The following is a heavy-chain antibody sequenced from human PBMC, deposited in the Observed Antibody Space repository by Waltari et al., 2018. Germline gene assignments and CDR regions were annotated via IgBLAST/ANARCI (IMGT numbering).Heavy chain of an antibody. CDR2: INSRGSTI. D-gene: IGHD5-12*01. CDR1: GFHFSAFE. J-gene: IGHJ5*02. V-gene: IGHV3-48*03. CDR3: ARDRDGYKKADL. Sequence: VQLVESGGDLVQPGGSLRLSCAASGFHFSAFEMNWVRQAPGKGLEWLSYINSRGSTIYYADSVKGRFTVSRDNAKSSLYLQMNSLRVEDTAVYYCARDRDGYKKADLWGQGTLVTVSS.